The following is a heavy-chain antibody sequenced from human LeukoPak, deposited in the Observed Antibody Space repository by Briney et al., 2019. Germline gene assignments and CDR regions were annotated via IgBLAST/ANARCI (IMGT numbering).Heavy chain of an antibody. D-gene: IGHD3-16*01. CDR2: IYYSGST. Sequence: SETLSLTCTVSGYSISSGYYWGWIRQPPGKGLEWIGSIYYSGSTYYNPSLKSRVTISVDTSKNQFSLKLSSVTAADTAVYYCARRSWVGEFIPGGFFDYWGQGTLVTVSS. CDR1: GYSISSGYY. CDR3: ARRSWVGEFIPGGFFDY. J-gene: IGHJ4*02. V-gene: IGHV4-38-2*02.